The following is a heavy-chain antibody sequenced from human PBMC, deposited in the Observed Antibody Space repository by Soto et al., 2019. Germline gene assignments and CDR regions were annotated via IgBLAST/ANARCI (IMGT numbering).Heavy chain of an antibody. CDR3: AASSIVVVPASGDYYYGMDV. CDR1: GFTFTSSA. D-gene: IGHD2-2*01. J-gene: IGHJ6*02. V-gene: IGHV1-58*01. Sequence: SVKVSCKASGFTFTSSAVQWVRQARGQRLEWIGWIVVGSDNTNYAQKFQERVTITRDMSTSTAYMELSSLRSEDTAVYYCAASSIVVVPASGDYYYGMDVWGQGTTVTVSS. CDR2: IVVGSDNT.